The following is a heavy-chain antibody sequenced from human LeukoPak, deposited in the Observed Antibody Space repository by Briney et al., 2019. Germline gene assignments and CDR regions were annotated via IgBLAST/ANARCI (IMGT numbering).Heavy chain of an antibody. CDR1: GFTFSSYA. Sequence: GGSLRLSCAASGFTFSSYAMHWVRQAPGKGLEWVAVISYDGSNKYYADSVKGRFTISRDNSKNTLFLQMNSLRAEDTAVYYCARWVVATMFDYWGPGTLVTVSS. D-gene: IGHD5-12*01. CDR3: ARWVVATMFDY. V-gene: IGHV3-30*14. CDR2: ISYDGSNK. J-gene: IGHJ4*02.